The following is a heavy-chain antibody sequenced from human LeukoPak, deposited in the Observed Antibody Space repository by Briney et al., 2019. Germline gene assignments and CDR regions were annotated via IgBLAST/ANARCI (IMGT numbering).Heavy chain of an antibody. CDR1: GYSISSGYH. D-gene: IGHD2-2*01. J-gene: IGHJ4*02. CDR3: ARNAQYCSTTSCYFFDC. V-gene: IGHV4-38-2*01. CDR2: IYHSGST. Sequence: PSETLSLTCPDSGYSISSGYHWGWIRQPPGKGLEWIGSIYHSGSTYYNPSLKSRVTISVDTSKNQFSLKLSSVTAADTAVYYCARNAQYCSTTSCYFFDCWVQGTLVTVSS.